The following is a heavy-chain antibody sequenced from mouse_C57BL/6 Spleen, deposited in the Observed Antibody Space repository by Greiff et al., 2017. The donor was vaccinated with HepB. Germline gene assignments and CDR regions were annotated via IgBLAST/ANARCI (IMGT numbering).Heavy chain of an antibody. J-gene: IGHJ4*01. V-gene: IGHV1-42*01. CDR2: INPSTGGT. CDR3: ARYAGYDYDGGYAMDY. Sequence: VQQQQSGPELVKPGASVKISCKASGYSFTGYYMNWVKQSPEKSLEWIGEINPSTGGTTYNQKFKAKATLTVDKYSSTAYMQLKSLTSEDSAVYYCARYAGYDYDGGYAMDYWGQGTSVTVSS. CDR1: GYSFTGYY. D-gene: IGHD2-4*01.